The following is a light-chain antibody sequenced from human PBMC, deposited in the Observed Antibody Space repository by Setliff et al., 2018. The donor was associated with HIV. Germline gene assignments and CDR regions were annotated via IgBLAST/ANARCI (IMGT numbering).Light chain of an antibody. J-gene: IGLJ1*01. CDR2: DVN. CDR3: SSYTTSSTYV. V-gene: IGLV2-14*03. CDR1: ISDIGSYNF. Sequence: LTQPASVSGSPGQSITISCSGTISDIGSYNFVSWYQQHPGKAPKLIMSDVNKRPSGVSDRFSGSKSGNTASLTISGLQAEDEANYYCSSYTTSSTYVFGPGTKVTVL.